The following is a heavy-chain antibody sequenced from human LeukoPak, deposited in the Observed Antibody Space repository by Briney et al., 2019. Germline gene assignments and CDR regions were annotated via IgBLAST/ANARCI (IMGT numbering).Heavy chain of an antibody. D-gene: IGHD6-13*01. CDR3: ARRSRGAAAGTAWFDP. V-gene: IGHV4-59*08. CDR1: GGSISSYY. Sequence: PSETLSLTCTVSGGSISSYYWSWIRQPPGKGLEWIGYIYYSGSTNYSPSLKSRVTISVDTSKNQFSLKLSSVTAADTAVYYCARRSRGAAAGTAWFDPWGQGTLVTVSS. CDR2: IYYSGST. J-gene: IGHJ5*02.